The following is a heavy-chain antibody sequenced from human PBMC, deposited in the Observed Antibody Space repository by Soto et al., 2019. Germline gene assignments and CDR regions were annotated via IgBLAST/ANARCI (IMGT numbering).Heavy chain of an antibody. V-gene: IGHV3-23*01. J-gene: IGHJ3*02. CDR3: AKAGGDGAFDI. CDR1: GFTFSSYA. Sequence: GGSLRLSCAASGFTFSSYAMSWVRQAPGKGLEWVSSINSGDSRYYADSVKGRFTISRDNSKNTLYLQMNSLRAEDTAAYYCAKAGGDGAFDIWGQGTMVTVSS. D-gene: IGHD6-25*01. CDR2: INSGDSR.